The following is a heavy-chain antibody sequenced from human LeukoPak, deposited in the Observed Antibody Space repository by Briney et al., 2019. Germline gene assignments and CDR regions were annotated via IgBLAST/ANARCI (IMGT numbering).Heavy chain of an antibody. CDR2: IWYDGSNK. CDR1: GFTFSSYG. D-gene: IGHD3-9*01. Sequence: PGRSLRLSCAASGFTFSSYGMHWVRQAPGKGLEWVAVIWYDGSNKYYADSVKGRFTISRDNSKNTLYLQMNSLRAEDTAVYYCARANPVLRYFETAPGDYWGQGTLVTVSS. J-gene: IGHJ4*02. V-gene: IGHV3-33*01. CDR3: ARANPVLRYFETAPGDY.